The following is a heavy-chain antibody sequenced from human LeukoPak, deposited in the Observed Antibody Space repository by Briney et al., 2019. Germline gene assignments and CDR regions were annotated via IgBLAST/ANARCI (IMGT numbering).Heavy chain of an antibody. D-gene: IGHD5-12*01. CDR3: ASSKAYSGYEFDY. CDR2: INPNSGGT. V-gene: IGHV1-2*02. CDR1: GYTFTGYY. Sequence: GASVKVSCKASGYTFTGYYMHWVRQAPGQGLEWMGWINPNSGGTNYAQKFQGRVTMTRDTSISTAYMELSRLRSDDTAVYYCASSKAYSGYEFDYWGQGTLVIVSS. J-gene: IGHJ4*02.